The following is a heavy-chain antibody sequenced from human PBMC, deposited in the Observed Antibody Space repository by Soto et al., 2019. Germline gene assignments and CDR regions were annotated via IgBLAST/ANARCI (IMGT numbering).Heavy chain of an antibody. CDR3: ARESVSAVTIYYYYGMDV. D-gene: IGHD4-17*01. Sequence: ASVKVSCKASGYTFTGYYMHWVRQAPGQGLEWMGWINPNSGGTNYAQKFQGRVTMTRDTSISTAYMELSRLRSDDTAVYYCARESVSAVTIYYYYGMDVWGQGTTVTV. CDR1: GYTFTGYY. J-gene: IGHJ6*02. V-gene: IGHV1-2*02. CDR2: INPNSGGT.